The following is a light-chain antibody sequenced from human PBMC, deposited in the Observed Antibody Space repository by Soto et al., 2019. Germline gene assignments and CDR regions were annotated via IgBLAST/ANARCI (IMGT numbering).Light chain of an antibody. Sequence: EIVLTQSAGTLSFSPVERSTRSFRASQSVSRSYLAWYQQKPGQAPRLLIYGASSRATGIPDRFSGSGSGTDFTLTISRLEPEDFAVYYCQQYGSLPRTFGQGTKVDI. J-gene: IGKJ1*01. CDR3: QQYGSLPRT. CDR1: QSVSRSY. CDR2: GAS. V-gene: IGKV3-20*01.